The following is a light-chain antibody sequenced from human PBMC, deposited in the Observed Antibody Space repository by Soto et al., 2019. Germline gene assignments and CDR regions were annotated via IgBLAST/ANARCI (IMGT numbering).Light chain of an antibody. V-gene: IGKV3-11*01. J-gene: IGKJ5*01. CDR3: QQRSNWLLT. CDR1: QSVRTY. Sequence: EIVLTQSPATLSLSPGERADLSCRASQSVRTYLAWYQQKPGQAPRLLIYDATNRATGTPPRFSGSGSGTDFTLTISSLEPEDFAIYYCQQRSNWLLTFGQGTRLEIK. CDR2: DAT.